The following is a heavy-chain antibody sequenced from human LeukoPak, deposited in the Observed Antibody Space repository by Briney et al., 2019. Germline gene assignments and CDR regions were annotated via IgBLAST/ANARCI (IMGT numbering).Heavy chain of an antibody. Sequence: SETLSLTCIVSGDSIGNYYWSWIRQPAGKGLEWIGRVYTSGSTNYNPSLKSRVTLSIDTSKNQYSLKLSSVTAAATAVYYCARGGYTYGHKFGFDIWGQGSMVTVAS. D-gene: IGHD5-18*01. CDR1: GDSIGNYY. V-gene: IGHV4-4*07. J-gene: IGHJ3*02. CDR2: VYTSGST. CDR3: ARGGYTYGHKFGFDI.